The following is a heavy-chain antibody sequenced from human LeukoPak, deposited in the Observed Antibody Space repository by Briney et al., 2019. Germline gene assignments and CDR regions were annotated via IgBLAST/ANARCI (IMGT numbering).Heavy chain of an antibody. CDR2: ISAYNGNT. D-gene: IGHD1-14*01. CDR1: GYTFTSYG. J-gene: IGHJ5*02. V-gene: IGHV1-18*01. CDR3: ARGSPFMSRGPTENWFDP. Sequence: ASVKVSCKASGYTFTSYGISWVRQAPGQGLEWMGWISAYNGNTNYAQKLQGRVTMTTDTSTSTAYMELRSLRSDDTAVYYCARGSPFMSRGPTENWFDPWGQGTLVTVSS.